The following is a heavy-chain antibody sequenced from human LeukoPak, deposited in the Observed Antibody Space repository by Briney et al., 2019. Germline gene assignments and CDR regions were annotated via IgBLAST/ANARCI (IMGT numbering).Heavy chain of an antibody. CDR2: IIPNLGIA. Sequence: SVKVSCKASGGTFTSYSISWVRQAPGQGLEWSGRIIPNLGIANYAQKFQGRVTITADKSTSTASMELSILRYEDTAVYYRARVMHVGSHARAVAGTFVAWGQGTLVTVSS. V-gene: IGHV1-69*04. J-gene: IGHJ5*02. D-gene: IGHD6-19*01. CDR3: ARVMHVGSHARAVAGTFVA. CDR1: GGTFTSYS.